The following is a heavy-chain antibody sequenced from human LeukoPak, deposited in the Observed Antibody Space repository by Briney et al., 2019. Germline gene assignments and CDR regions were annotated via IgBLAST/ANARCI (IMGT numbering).Heavy chain of an antibody. CDR3: ARGGTRYNWNYAKVPQEAADAFDI. D-gene: IGHD1-7*01. J-gene: IGHJ3*02. CDR2: INPNSGGT. V-gene: IGHV1-2*02. CDR1: GYTFTGYY. Sequence: GASVKVSCKASGYTFTGYYMHWVRQAPGQGLEWMGWINPNSGGTNYAQKFQGRVTMTRDTSISTAYMELSRLRSDDTAVYYCARGGTRYNWNYAKVPQEAADAFDIWGQGTMVTVSS.